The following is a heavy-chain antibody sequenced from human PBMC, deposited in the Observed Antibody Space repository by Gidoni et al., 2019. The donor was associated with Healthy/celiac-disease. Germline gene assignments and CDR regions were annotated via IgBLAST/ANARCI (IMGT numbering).Heavy chain of an antibody. CDR3: AKVGGFGELVYYYYYGMDV. Sequence: EVQLLESGGGLVQPGGSLRLSCAASGFTFSSYAMSWVRQAPGKGLEWVSAISGSGGSTYYADSVKGRFTISRDNSKTTLYLQMNSLRAEDTAVYYCAKVGGFGELVYYYYYGMDVWGQGTTVTVSS. J-gene: IGHJ6*02. CDR2: ISGSGGST. CDR1: GFTFSSYA. D-gene: IGHD3-10*01. V-gene: IGHV3-23*01.